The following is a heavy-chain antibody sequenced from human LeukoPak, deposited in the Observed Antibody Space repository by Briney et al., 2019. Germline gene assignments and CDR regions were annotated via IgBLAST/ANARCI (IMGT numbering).Heavy chain of an antibody. CDR2: ISGSGGDT. D-gene: IGHD6-19*01. V-gene: IGHV3-23*01. J-gene: IGHJ4*02. CDR1: GFTFGSHA. CDR3: TKTTTGYSSGRYPGWPVDY. Sequence: GGSLRLSCAASGFTFGSHAVSWVRPAPGKGLEWVSAISGSGGDTYYADSVKGGFTISRDNSKSIVHLQMNSLSTEDTAVYYCTKTTTGYSSGRYPGWPVDYWGRGTLVTVSS.